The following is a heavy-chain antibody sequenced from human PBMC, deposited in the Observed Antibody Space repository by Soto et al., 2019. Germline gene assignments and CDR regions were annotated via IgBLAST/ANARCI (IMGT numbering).Heavy chain of an antibody. J-gene: IGHJ4*02. CDR1: GGTFRRYA. Sequence: GAPVKGSCKDSGGTFRRYAISRVRQAPGQGVEWVGGVIPIFGTANYAQKFQGRVTITADESTSTAYMELSSLRSEDTAVYYCARTVTGDPRSFDYWGQGTLDTVSS. V-gene: IGHV1-69*13. CDR3: ARTVTGDPRSFDY. CDR2: VIPIFGTA. D-gene: IGHD7-27*01.